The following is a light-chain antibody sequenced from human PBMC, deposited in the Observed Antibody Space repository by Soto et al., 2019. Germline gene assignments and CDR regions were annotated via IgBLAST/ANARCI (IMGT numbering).Light chain of an antibody. CDR2: DAS. Sequence: DIQMTQSPSTLPASVGDRVTITCRASQTISSWLAWYQQKPGKAPDLLIYDASRLAGGVPSRFSGSGSGTEFTLTIGSLEPDDFATYFCQQYNSYSEAFGQGTKVDI. J-gene: IGKJ1*01. CDR1: QTISSW. V-gene: IGKV1-5*01. CDR3: QQYNSYSEA.